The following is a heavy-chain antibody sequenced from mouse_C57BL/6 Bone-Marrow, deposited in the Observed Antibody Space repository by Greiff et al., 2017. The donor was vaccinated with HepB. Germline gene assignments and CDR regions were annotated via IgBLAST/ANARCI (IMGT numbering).Heavy chain of an antibody. J-gene: IGHJ2*01. D-gene: IGHD1-1*01. CDR1: GFNIKDYY. CDR3: ASGRYYGSSLDY. V-gene: IGHV14-2*01. Sequence: EVQLQQPGAELVKPGASVKLSCTASGFNIKDYYMPWVKQRTEQGLEWIGRIDPEDGETKYAPKFQGKATITADTSSNTAYLQLSSLTSEDTAVYYCASGRYYGSSLDYWGQGTTLTVSS. CDR2: IDPEDGET.